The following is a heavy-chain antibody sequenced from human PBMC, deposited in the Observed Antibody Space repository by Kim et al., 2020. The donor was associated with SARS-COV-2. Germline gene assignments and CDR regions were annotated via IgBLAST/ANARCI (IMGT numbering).Heavy chain of an antibody. CDR3: ATGYYYDSSSYDY. Sequence: YYAYSVKGRFSISRDNSENTRYLQRNSLRVEDTALYYCATGYYYDSSSYDYWGQGTLVTVSS. J-gene: IGHJ4*02. D-gene: IGHD3-22*01. V-gene: IGHV3-30*02.